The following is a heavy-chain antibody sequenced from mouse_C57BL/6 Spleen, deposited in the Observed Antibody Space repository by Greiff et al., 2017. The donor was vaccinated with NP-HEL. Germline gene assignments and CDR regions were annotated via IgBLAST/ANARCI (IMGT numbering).Heavy chain of an antibody. CDR2: INPSTGGT. Sequence: VQLQQSGPELVKPGASVKISCKASGYSFTGYYMNWVKQSPEKSLEWIGEINPSTGGTTYNQKFKAKATLTVDKSSSTAYMQLKSLTSEDSAVYYCASPLSYYFDYWGQGTTLTVSS. J-gene: IGHJ2*01. CDR1: GYSFTGYY. CDR3: ASPLSYYFDY. V-gene: IGHV1-42*01. D-gene: IGHD6-1*01.